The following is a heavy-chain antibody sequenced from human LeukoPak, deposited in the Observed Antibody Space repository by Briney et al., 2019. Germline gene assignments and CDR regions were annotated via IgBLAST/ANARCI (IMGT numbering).Heavy chain of an antibody. CDR3: ARERTPGSGYGVDY. J-gene: IGHJ4*02. V-gene: IGHV1-69*13. D-gene: IGHD6-25*01. CDR1: GGTFSSYA. Sequence: ASVKVSCKASGGTFSSYAISWVRQAPGQGLEWMGGIIPIFGTANYAQKFQGRVTITADESTSTAYMELSSLRSEDTAVYYCARERTPGSGYGVDYWGQGTVVTVSS. CDR2: IIPIFGTA.